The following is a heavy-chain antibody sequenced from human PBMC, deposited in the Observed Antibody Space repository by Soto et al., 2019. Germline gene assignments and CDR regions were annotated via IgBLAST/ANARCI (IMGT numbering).Heavy chain of an antibody. Sequence: SETLSLTCTVSGGSISSGDYYWSWIRQPPGKGLEWIGYIYYSGSTYYNPSLKSRVTISVDTSKNQFSLKLSSVTAAATAVYYCARTYYYDSSGYLPDYWGQGTLVTVSS. CDR2: IYYSGST. CDR1: GGSISSGDYY. V-gene: IGHV4-30-4*01. CDR3: ARTYYYDSSGYLPDY. J-gene: IGHJ4*02. D-gene: IGHD3-22*01.